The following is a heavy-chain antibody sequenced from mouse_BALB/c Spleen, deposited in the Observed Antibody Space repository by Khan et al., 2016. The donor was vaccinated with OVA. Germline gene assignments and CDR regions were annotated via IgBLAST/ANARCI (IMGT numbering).Heavy chain of an antibody. D-gene: IGHD1-1*01. J-gene: IGHJ4*01. CDR3: ARAFTTVVATDYAMDC. Sequence: QVQLKESGPGLVAPSQSLSITCTVSGFSLTSYGVHWVRQPPGKGLEWLGVIWAGGSTNYNSALMSRLSISKDNSKSQVFLKMNSLQTDDTAMYYCARAFTTVVATDYAMDCWGQGTSVTVSS. CDR1: GFSLTSYG. CDR2: IWAGGST. V-gene: IGHV2-9*02.